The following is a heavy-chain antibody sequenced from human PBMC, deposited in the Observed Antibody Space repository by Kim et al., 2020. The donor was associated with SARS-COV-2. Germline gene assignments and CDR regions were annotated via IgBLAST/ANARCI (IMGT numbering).Heavy chain of an antibody. Sequence: SVKVSCNASGGTFSSYAISWVRQAPGQGLEWMGGIIPIFGTANYAQKFQGRVTITADESTSTAYMELSSLRSEDTAVYYCASTYCSGGSCHTWAYYYYYYGMDVWGQGTTVTVSS. CDR3: ASTYCSGGSCHTWAYYYYYYGMDV. V-gene: IGHV1-69*13. CDR1: GGTFSSYA. D-gene: IGHD2-15*01. J-gene: IGHJ6*02. CDR2: IIPIFGTA.